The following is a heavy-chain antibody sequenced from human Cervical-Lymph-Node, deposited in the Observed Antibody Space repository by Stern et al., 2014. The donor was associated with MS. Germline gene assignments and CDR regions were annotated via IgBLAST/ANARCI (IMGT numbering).Heavy chain of an antibody. J-gene: IGHJ4*02. V-gene: IGHV3-30*03. CDR2: ISYEGSNQ. CDR3: ARDRGMIVVVTYSFEN. D-gene: IGHD3-22*01. Sequence: VQLVESGGGVVQPGRSLRLSCAASGFSFSSYGMHWVRPAPGKGLEWVAVISYEGSNQYYADSVKGRLTISRDNSKNTLYLQMDSLRAEDTGVYYCARDRGMIVVVTYSFENWGQGTLVTVSS. CDR1: GFSFSSYG.